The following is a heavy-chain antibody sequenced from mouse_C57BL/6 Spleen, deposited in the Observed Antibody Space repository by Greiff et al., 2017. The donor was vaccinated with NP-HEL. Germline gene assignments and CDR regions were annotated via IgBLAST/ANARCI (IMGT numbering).Heavy chain of an antibody. CDR2: IWRGGST. CDR3: AKTYDGYYYAMDY. J-gene: IGHJ4*01. CDR1: GFSLTSYG. V-gene: IGHV2-5*01. Sequence: QVQLQQSGPGLVQPSQSLSITCTVSGFSLTSYGVHWVRQSPGKGLEWLGVIWRGGSTDYNAAFMSRLSITKDNSKSQVFFKMNSLQADDTAIYYCAKTYDGYYYAMDYWGQGTSVTVSS. D-gene: IGHD2-3*01.